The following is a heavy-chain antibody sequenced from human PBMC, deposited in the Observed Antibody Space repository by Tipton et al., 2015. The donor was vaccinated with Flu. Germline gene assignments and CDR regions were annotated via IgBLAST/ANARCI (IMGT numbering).Heavy chain of an antibody. V-gene: IGHV4-39*01. D-gene: IGHD6-6*01. J-gene: IGHJ4*02. CDR2: IYYSGGT. CDR3: ARQGVSSSHYLDF. Sequence: TLSLTCKVSGGSVGSSDSFWAWIRQPPGKGLESIGTIYYSGGTFYNPSLKSRVTISLDTSNNQFSLKLSSVTAADSAVYYCARQGVSSSHYLDFWGRGSLVTVSA. CDR1: GGSVGSSDSF.